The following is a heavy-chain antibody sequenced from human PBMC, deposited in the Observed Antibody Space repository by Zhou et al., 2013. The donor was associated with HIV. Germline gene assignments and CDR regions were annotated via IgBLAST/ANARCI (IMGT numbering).Heavy chain of an antibody. Sequence: QVQLLQSGAEVKKPGASVKVSCKVSGYTLTDLLIHWVRQAPGSGLEWMGRFDPEGRETTYKEKFQGRVTMTEDTSTDTAYMELRSLTIDDTAVYYCAVAGDYSDNSAFDYWGQGTXVTASS. D-gene: IGHD4-4*01. CDR3: AVAGDYSDNSAFDY. CDR2: FDPEGRET. CDR1: GYTLTDLL. V-gene: IGHV1-24*01. J-gene: IGHJ4*02.